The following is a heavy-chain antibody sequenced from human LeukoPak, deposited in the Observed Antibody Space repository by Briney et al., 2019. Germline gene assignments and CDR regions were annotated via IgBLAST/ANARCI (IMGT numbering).Heavy chain of an antibody. J-gene: IGHJ4*02. D-gene: IGHD4-23*01. CDR3: ARAPNYGGKPFDY. CDR2: IDYSGST. V-gene: IGHV4-59*08. Sequence: PSETLPLTCTVSGGSIRSYYWSWIRQTPGKGLEWIGYIDYSGSTNYNPSLKSRVTISVDTSKNQFSLKLSSVTAADTAVYYCARAPNYGGKPFDYWGQGTLVTVSS. CDR1: GGSIRSYY.